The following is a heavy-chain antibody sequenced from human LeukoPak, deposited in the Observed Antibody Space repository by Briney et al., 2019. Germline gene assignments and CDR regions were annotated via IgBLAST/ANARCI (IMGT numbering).Heavy chain of an antibody. D-gene: IGHD4-23*01. CDR2: ISYDGSNK. Sequence: PGGSLRLSCAASGFTFSSYGMPWVRQAPGKGLEWVAVISYDGSNKYYADSVKGRFTISRDNSKNTLYLQMNSLRAEDTAVYYCATKGIRGYGGTASLSLDYWGQGTLVTVSS. CDR1: GFTFSSYG. J-gene: IGHJ4*02. CDR3: ATKGIRGYGGTASLSLDY. V-gene: IGHV3-30*03.